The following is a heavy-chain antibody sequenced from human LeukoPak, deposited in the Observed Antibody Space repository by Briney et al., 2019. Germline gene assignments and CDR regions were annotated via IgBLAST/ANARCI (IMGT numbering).Heavy chain of an antibody. V-gene: IGHV3-7*05. CDR3: ARWGRTPTAIDY. CDR1: GFTFSSYW. CDR2: IKQDGSEK. D-gene: IGHD3-16*01. Sequence: PGGSLRLSCAASGFTFSSYWMLWVRQAPGKGLEWVANIKQDGSEKYCVGSVKGRFTISRDNAKNSLYLQMNSLRAEDTAVYYCARWGRTPTAIDYWGQGTLVTVSS. J-gene: IGHJ4*02.